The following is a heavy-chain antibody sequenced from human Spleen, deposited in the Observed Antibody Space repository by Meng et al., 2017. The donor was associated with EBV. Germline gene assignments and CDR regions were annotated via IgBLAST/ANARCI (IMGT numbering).Heavy chain of an antibody. Sequence: QVQVQESGPGLVKPSQTLSLTCDVSGGSISSGGYYWSWIRQPPGKGLEWIGYIHYSGSTHYNSSLRSRITMSLDTSKNKLSLKLSSVTAADTAVYYCARASSGDSDGFDYWGQGTLVTVSS. CDR2: IHYSGST. D-gene: IGHD5-18*01. CDR1: GGSISSGGYY. J-gene: IGHJ4*02. CDR3: ARASSGDSDGFDY. V-gene: IGHV4-30-4*01.